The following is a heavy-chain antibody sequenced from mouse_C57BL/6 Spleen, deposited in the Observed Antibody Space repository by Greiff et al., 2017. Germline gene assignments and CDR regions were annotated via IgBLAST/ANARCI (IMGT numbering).Heavy chain of an antibody. D-gene: IGHD4-1*01. CDR1: GFTFSDYG. J-gene: IGHJ4*01. V-gene: IGHV5-17*01. CDR3: ARPELGRNAMDY. CDR2: ISSGSSTI. Sequence: EVHLVESGGGLVKPGGSLKLSCAASGFTFSDYGMHWVRQAPEKGLEWVAYISSGSSTIYYADTVKGRFTISRDNAKNTLFLQMTSLRSEDTAMYYCARPELGRNAMDYWGQGTSVTVSS.